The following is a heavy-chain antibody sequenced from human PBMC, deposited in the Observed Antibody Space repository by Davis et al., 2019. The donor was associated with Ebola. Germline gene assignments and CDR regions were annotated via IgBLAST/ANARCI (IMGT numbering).Heavy chain of an antibody. V-gene: IGHV3-11*01. Sequence: PGGSLRLSCAASGFTFSDYYMSWIRQAPGKGLEWVSYISSSSSTIYYADSVKGRFTTSRDNVKNSLFLQMDSLRAEDTAVYYCARGQPSGSFHGDAFDIWGQGTMVTVSS. CDR3: ARGQPSGSFHGDAFDI. J-gene: IGHJ3*02. D-gene: IGHD1-26*01. CDR1: GFTFSDYY. CDR2: ISSSSSTI.